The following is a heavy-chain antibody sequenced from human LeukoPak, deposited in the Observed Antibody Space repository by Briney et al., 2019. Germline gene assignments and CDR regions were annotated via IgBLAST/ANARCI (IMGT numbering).Heavy chain of an antibody. CDR2: ISYDGSNK. CDR1: GFTFSSYA. D-gene: IGHD3-10*01. CDR3: ARNHYYASGSSDI. V-gene: IGHV3-30-3*01. Sequence: GGSLRLSCAASGFTFSSYAMHWVRQAPGKGLEWVAVISYDGSNKYYADSVKGRFTISRDNAKNSLYLQMNSLRGEDTAVYYCARNHYYASGSSDIWGLGTMVTVSS. J-gene: IGHJ3*02.